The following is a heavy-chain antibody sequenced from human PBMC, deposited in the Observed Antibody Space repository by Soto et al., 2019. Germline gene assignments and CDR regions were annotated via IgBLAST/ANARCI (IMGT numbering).Heavy chain of an antibody. D-gene: IGHD6-19*01. CDR2: IYSSGST. CDR3: ARGISSGWFFDY. V-gene: IGHV4-39*01. CDR1: GGSISSSSYY. J-gene: IGHJ4*02. Sequence: SETLSLTCTVSGGSISSSSYYWGWIRQPPGKGLEWIGSIYSSGSTYYNPSLKSRVTISVDTSKNQFSLKLSSVTAADTAVYYCARGISSGWFFDYWGQGTLVTVSS.